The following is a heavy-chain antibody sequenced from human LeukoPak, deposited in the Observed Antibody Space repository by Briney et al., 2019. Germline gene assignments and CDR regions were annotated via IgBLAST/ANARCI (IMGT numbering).Heavy chain of an antibody. CDR1: GFTISSHW. J-gene: IGHJ1*01. V-gene: IGHV3-74*01. CDR3: AKDDSSGYYYVLVYFQH. CDR2: INGDGSYI. D-gene: IGHD3-22*01. Sequence: GGPLRLSCAASGFTISSHWMHWVRQAPGKGLVWVSRINGDGSYISYADSVKGRFTISRDNSKNTLYLQMNSLRAEDTAVYYCAKDDSSGYYYVLVYFQHWGQGTLVTVSS.